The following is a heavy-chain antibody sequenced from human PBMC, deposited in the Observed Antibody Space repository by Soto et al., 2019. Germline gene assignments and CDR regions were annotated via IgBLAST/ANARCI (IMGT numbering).Heavy chain of an antibody. CDR1: GFTFSNYG. J-gene: IGHJ4*02. CDR2: IWYDGTQE. V-gene: IGHV3-33*01. Sequence: QVQLVESGGGVVQPGRSLRLSCAASGFTFSNYGIDWVRQAPGKGLEWVAAIWYDGTQEYFADSVWGRFTISRDNSKRTVSLQLNSLRVEDTAVYFCERDAVVTSHFYSFDSWGQGTLVTVSS. D-gene: IGHD3-3*02. CDR3: ERDAVVTSHFYSFDS.